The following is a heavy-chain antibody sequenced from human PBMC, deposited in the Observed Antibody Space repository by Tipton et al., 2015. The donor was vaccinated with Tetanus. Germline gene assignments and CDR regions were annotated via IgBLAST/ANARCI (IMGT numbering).Heavy chain of an antibody. Sequence: SLRLSCAASGFTLSNYAMSWVRQAPGKGLEWVANINRNGGGKYYVDSVKGRFTISRDEAKKSVDLEMSSLTAGDTAVYYCARDRGEDWTNFYYMDVWGKGATVTVSS. J-gene: IGHJ6*03. CDR2: INRNGGGK. CDR3: ARDRGEDWTNFYYMDV. CDR1: GFTLSNYA. V-gene: IGHV3-7*01. D-gene: IGHD3/OR15-3a*01.